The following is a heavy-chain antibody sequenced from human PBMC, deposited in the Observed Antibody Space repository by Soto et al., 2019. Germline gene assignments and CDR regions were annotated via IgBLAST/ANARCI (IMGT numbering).Heavy chain of an antibody. CDR2: VNPSNGLT. Sequence: VKFSYKRSGYTFTNYALHWVRQAPGHGLEWMGWVNPSNGLTRYSENFQGRLSLTRDTSANTSYMELSSLRRDGTAVYYCARRLPAFDVWGQGTMVTVSS. CDR1: GYTFTNYA. J-gene: IGHJ3*01. V-gene: IGHV1-3*01. CDR3: ARRLPAFDV.